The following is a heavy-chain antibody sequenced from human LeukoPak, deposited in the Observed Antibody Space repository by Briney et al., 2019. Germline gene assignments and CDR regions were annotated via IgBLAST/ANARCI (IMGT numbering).Heavy chain of an antibody. CDR3: ARPNYGDYDY. V-gene: IGHV3-30*03. J-gene: IGHJ4*02. Sequence: PGRSLRLSCAASGFSFSSYGMHWVRQAPGKGLEWVAVISYEGSNEYYADSVKGRFTISRDNSKNTLYLQMTSLRAEDTAVYYCARPNYGDYDYWGQGTLVTVSS. CDR1: GFSFSSYG. CDR2: ISYEGSNE. D-gene: IGHD4-17*01.